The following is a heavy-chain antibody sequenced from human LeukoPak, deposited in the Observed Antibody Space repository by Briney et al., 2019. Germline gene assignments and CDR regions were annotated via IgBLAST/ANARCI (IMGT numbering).Heavy chain of an antibody. V-gene: IGHV4-59*01. J-gene: IGHJ3*02. D-gene: IGHD6-13*01. CDR3: AREAAGKDAFDI. CDR2: IYYSGST. Sequence: PSETLSLTCTVSGGSTSSYYWSWIRQPPGKGLEWIGYIYYSGSTNYNPPLKSRVTISVDTSKNQFSLKLSSVTAADTAVYYCAREAAGKDAFDIWGQGTMVTVSS. CDR1: GGSTSSYY.